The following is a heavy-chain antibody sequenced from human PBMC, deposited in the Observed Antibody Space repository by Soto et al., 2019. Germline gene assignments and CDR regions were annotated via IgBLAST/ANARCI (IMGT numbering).Heavy chain of an antibody. D-gene: IGHD6-6*01. CDR3: ARGSRPYSSSLSGYYYYGMDV. V-gene: IGHV3-30-3*01. J-gene: IGHJ6*02. CDR2: ISYDGSNK. CDR1: GFTSSSYA. Sequence: GGSLRLSCAASGFTSSSYAMHWVRQAPGKGLEWVAVISYDGSNKYYADSVKGRFTISRDNSKNTLYLQMNSLRAEDTAVYYCARGSRPYSSSLSGYYYYGMDVWGQGTTVTVSS.